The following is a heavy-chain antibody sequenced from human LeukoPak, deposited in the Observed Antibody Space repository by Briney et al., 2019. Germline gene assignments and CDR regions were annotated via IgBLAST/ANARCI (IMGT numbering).Heavy chain of an antibody. Sequence: PGGSLRLSCAASGFTFSNSWMTWVRQAPGKGLEGVASIKQDGSEKYYVDSVKGRFTISRDNAKNSLYLQINSLRAEDTAVYYCARGKAAGDYWGQGTLVTVSS. CDR3: ARGKAAGDY. V-gene: IGHV3-7*01. CDR1: GFTFSNSW. CDR2: IKQDGSEK. J-gene: IGHJ4*02.